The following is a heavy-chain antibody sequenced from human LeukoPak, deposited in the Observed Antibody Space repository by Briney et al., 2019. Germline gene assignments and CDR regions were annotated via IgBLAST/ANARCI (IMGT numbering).Heavy chain of an antibody. CDR2: IWNDGNSA. CDR3: ARDNTGSIDF. V-gene: IGHV3-33*01. CDR1: GXTFGYYA. Sequence: GGSLRLSCAASGXTFGYYAMHWVRQAPGRGLDWVAIIWNDGNSAYYADSVKGRFSISRDNSRNTLYLQMNSLRAEDTGVYYCARDNTGSIDFWGQGTQVTVSS. J-gene: IGHJ4*02. D-gene: IGHD1-1*01.